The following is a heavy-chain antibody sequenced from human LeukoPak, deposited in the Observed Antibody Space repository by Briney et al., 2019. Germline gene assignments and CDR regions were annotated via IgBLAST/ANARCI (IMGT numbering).Heavy chain of an antibody. CDR3: AKDSAVGGGKPQD. J-gene: IGHJ4*02. CDR2: IIPIFGTA. CDR1: GGTFSSYA. D-gene: IGHD2-15*01. V-gene: IGHV1-69*06. Sequence: GASVKVSCKASGGTFSSYAISWVRQAPGQGLEWMGGIIPIFGTANYAQKFQGRVTITADKSTSTAYMELSSLRSEDTAVYYCAKDSAVGGGKPQDWGQGTLVTVSS.